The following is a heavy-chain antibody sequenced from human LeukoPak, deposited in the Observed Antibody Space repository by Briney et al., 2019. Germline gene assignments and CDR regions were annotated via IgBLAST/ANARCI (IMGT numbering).Heavy chain of an antibody. Sequence: SETLSLTCTVSGGSISPYYWSWIRQPPGKGLEWIGYIYYSGSTNYNPSLKSRVTISLDTSKNQFSLKLSSVTAADTAVYFCARSTWLLDKWGQGTLVTVSS. CDR2: IYYSGST. V-gene: IGHV4-59*01. D-gene: IGHD3-22*01. CDR3: ARSTWLLDK. J-gene: IGHJ4*02. CDR1: GGSISPYY.